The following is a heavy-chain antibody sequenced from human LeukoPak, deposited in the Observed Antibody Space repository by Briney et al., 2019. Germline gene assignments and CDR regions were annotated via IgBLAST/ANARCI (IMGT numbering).Heavy chain of an antibody. Sequence: PGGSLRLSCAASGFTFSSYWMGWVRQAPGKGLEWVAYIKQDGGEKYYVDPVKGRFTISRDNAKNSLDLQMNSLRAEDTALYYCARIRWAGGTWAFDYWGQGTLVTVSS. D-gene: IGHD1-26*01. CDR1: GFTFSSYW. CDR2: IKQDGGEK. CDR3: ARIRWAGGTWAFDY. J-gene: IGHJ4*02. V-gene: IGHV3-7*01.